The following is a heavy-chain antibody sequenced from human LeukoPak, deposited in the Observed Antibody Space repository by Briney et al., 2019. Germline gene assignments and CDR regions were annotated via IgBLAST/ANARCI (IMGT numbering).Heavy chain of an antibody. V-gene: IGHV3-23*01. CDR3: AGNQTTVTKAGWFDP. Sequence: PGGSLRLSCAASGFTFSSYAMTWVRQAPGKGLEWVSGISGSATSTYYADSVKGRFTISRDNSKNTLYLQMNSLRAEDTAVYYCAGNQTTVTKAGWFDPWGQGTLVTVSS. J-gene: IGHJ5*02. CDR2: ISGSATST. D-gene: IGHD4-17*01. CDR1: GFTFSSYA.